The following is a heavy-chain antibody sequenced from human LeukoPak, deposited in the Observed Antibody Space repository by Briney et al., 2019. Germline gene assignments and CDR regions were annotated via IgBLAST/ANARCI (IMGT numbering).Heavy chain of an antibody. CDR1: GYTFTSYY. V-gene: IGHV1-2*02. CDR3: ARGGGRYYYDSSGYVPY. Sequence: ASVKVSCKASGYTFTSYYMHWVRQAPGQGLEWMGWINPNSGGTNYAQKFQGRVTMTRDTSISTAYMELSRLRSDDTAVYYCARGGGRYYYDSSGYVPYWGQGTLVTVSS. D-gene: IGHD3-22*01. CDR2: INPNSGGT. J-gene: IGHJ4*02.